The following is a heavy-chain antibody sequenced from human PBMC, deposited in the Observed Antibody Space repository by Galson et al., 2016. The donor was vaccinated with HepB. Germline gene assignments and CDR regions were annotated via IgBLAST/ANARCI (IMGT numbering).Heavy chain of an antibody. V-gene: IGHV3-23*01. CDR2: ISGSDGRT. CDR3: ARAAGDYGKDGFPNFDY. J-gene: IGHJ4*02. Sequence: SLRLSCAASGFTFSSYAMVWVRQAPGKGLEWTSAISGSDGRTYYADSVKGRFTISRDNSKNTLFLQMNSLRDEDTAVYFCARAAGDYGKDGFPNFDYWGQGTLVTVSP. D-gene: IGHD4-17*01. CDR1: GFTFSSYA.